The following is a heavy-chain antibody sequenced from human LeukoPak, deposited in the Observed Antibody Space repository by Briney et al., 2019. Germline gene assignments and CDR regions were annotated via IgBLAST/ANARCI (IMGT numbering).Heavy chain of an antibody. CDR1: GFTFSSYA. Sequence: PGGSLRLSCAASGFTFSSYAMSWVRQAPGKGLEWVAAISGSGGSTYYADSVKGRFTISRDNSKNTLYLQMNSLRAEDTAVYYCAKDITYYYGSGSYGGFDYWGQGTLVTVSS. CDR2: ISGSGGST. D-gene: IGHD3-10*01. V-gene: IGHV3-23*01. CDR3: AKDITYYYGSGSYGGFDY. J-gene: IGHJ4*02.